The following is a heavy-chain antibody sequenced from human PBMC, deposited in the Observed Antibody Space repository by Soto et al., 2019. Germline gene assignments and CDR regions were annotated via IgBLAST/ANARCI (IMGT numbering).Heavy chain of an antibody. CDR3: ARDPYDFWSGYYTGSYYYYYMDV. V-gene: IGHV3-11*01. CDR2: ISSSGSTI. CDR1: GFTFSDYY. Sequence: GGSLRLSCAASGFTFSDYYMSWIRQAPGKGLEWVSYISSSGSTIYYADSVKGRFTISRDNAKNSLYLQMNSLRAEDTAVYYCARDPYDFWSGYYTGSYYYYYMDVWGKGTTVTVSS. D-gene: IGHD3-3*01. J-gene: IGHJ6*03.